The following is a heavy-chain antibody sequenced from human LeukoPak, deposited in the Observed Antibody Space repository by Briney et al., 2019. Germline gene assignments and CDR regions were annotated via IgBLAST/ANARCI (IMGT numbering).Heavy chain of an antibody. CDR2: ISGSGGST. V-gene: IGHV3-23*01. Sequence: GGSLRLSCAASGFTFSSYAMSWVRQAPGKGLEWVSAISGSGGSTYYADSVKGRFTISRDNSKNTLYLQMNSLRAEDTAVYYCASTGYSSSWYVGYFDYWGQGTLVTVSS. CDR1: GFTFSSYA. J-gene: IGHJ4*02. CDR3: ASTGYSSSWYVGYFDY. D-gene: IGHD6-13*01.